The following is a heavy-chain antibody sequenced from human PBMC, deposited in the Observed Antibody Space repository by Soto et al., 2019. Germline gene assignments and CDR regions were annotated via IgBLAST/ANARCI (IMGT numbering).Heavy chain of an antibody. CDR1: GGSMTSYH. J-gene: IGHJ5*02. CDR3: ARGQRFSDWFDP. CDR2: VYSSGGT. Sequence: PSETLSLTCTVSGGSMTSYHWTWIRQPAGKGLEWIGRVYSSGGTHYNPSLKSRVTISLDTSKNQFSLRLLSVTDADTAVYFCARGQRFSDWFDPWGQGTLVPVSS. V-gene: IGHV4-4*07. D-gene: IGHD3-3*01.